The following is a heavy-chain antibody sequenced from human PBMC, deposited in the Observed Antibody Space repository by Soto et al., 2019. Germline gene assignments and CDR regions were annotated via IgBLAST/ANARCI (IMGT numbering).Heavy chain of an antibody. CDR3: AHRPPLNYYTYYFEY. CDR2: IYWDDDK. J-gene: IGHJ4*02. Sequence: GSGPTLVNPTQTLTLTCTFSGFSFTTSGVAVGWIRQPPGKALEWLALIYWDDDKRYSPSLKSRLTITKDTSRNQVVLTVTNMDPVDTATYYCAHRPPLNYYTYYFEYWGPGTLVTVSS. V-gene: IGHV2-5*02. D-gene: IGHD1-26*01. CDR1: GFSFTTSGVA.